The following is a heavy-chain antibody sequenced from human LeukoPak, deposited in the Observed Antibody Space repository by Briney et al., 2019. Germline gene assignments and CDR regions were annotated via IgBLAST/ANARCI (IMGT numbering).Heavy chain of an antibody. D-gene: IGHD3/OR15-3a*01. CDR1: GGSFSGYY. Sequence: SETLFLTCAVYGGSFSGYYWSWIRQPPGKGLEWIGEINHSGSTNYNPSLKSRVTISVDTSKNQFSLKLSSVTAADTAVYYCARVGRDKGRDYWGQGTLVTVSS. CDR3: ARVGRDKGRDY. J-gene: IGHJ4*02. CDR2: INHSGST. V-gene: IGHV4-34*01.